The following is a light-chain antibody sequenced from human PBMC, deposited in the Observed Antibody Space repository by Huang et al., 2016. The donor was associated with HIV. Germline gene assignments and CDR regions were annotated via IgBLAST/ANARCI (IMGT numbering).Light chain of an antibody. V-gene: IGKV2-30*02. J-gene: IGKJ2*01. CDR2: KLS. CDR3: MQGTHWPPVT. Sequence: DVVMTQSPLSLSVSLGQPASISCRSSQSLVHTDGNIYLNWFQQRPGQSPRRLISKLSVREYGVPNRFSGSGSGTDFTLKISRVEADDVGIYYCMQGTHWPPVTFGQGTKLQIK. CDR1: QSLVHTDGNIY.